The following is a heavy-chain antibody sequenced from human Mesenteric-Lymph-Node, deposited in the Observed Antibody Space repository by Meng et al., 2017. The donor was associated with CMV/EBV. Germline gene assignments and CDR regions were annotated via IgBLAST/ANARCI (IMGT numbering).Heavy chain of an antibody. CDR2: ITSSSYK. CDR1: GFTFSSYS. CDR3: ARDAHVLRFLDPGRGDAFDI. D-gene: IGHD3-3*01. Sequence: GESLKISCAASGFTFSSYSMNWVRQVPGKGLEWVSSITSSSYKYYGDSVKGRFTISRDDAKKSLPLQMNSLRVEDTAVYYCARDAHVLRFLDPGRGDAFDIWGQGTMVTVSS. V-gene: IGHV3-21*01. J-gene: IGHJ3*02.